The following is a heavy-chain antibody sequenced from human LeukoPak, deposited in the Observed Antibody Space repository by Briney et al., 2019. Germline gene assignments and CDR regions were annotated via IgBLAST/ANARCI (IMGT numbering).Heavy chain of an antibody. CDR3: ARGNLSDSSGYYYPYYYYYMDV. CDR2: IIPIFGTA. Sequence: SVKVSCKASGGTFSSYAISWVRQAPGQGLEWMGRIIPIFGTANYAQKFQGRVTITTDESTSTAYMELSSLRSEDTAVYYCARGNLSDSSGYYYPYYYYYMDVWGKGTAVTVSS. CDR1: GGTFSSYA. D-gene: IGHD3-22*01. J-gene: IGHJ6*03. V-gene: IGHV1-69*05.